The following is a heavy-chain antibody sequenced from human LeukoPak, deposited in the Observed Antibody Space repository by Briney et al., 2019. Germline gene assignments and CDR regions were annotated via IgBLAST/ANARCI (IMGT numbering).Heavy chain of an antibody. CDR2: IKQDGSEK. J-gene: IGHJ5*02. V-gene: IGHV3-7*01. D-gene: IGHD6-13*01. CDR1: GFTLSTYW. CDR3: ARVGIAAAGGSLFDP. Sequence: PGGFLRLSCAASGFTLSTYWMTWVRQAPGKGLEWVANIKQDGSEKSYVDSVKSRFTISRDNAKNSLYLQMSSLRAEDTAVYYCARVGIAAAGGSLFDPWGQGTLVTVSS.